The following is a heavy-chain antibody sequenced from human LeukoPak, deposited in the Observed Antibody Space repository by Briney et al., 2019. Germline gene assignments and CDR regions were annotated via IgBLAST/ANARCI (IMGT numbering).Heavy chain of an antibody. D-gene: IGHD3-22*01. V-gene: IGHV4-39*07. CDR1: GGSISSSSYY. Sequence: SETLSLTCTVSGGSISSSSYYWGWIRQPPGKGLEWIGSIYYSGSTYYNPSLKSRVTISVDTSKNQFSLKLSSVTAADTAVYYCARDDSSGYYYDYWGQGTLVTVSS. J-gene: IGHJ4*02. CDR3: ARDDSSGYYYDY. CDR2: IYYSGST.